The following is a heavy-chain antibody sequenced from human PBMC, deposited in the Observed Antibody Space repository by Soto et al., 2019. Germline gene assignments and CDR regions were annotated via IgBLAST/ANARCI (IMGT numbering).Heavy chain of an antibody. Sequence: SETLSLTCTVSGGSISSYYWSWIRQPPGKGLEWIGYIYYSGSTNYNPSLKSRVTISVDTSKNQFSLKLSSVTAADTAVYYCARYEAALGYFDYWGQGTLVTVSS. J-gene: IGHJ4*02. CDR1: GGSISSYY. D-gene: IGHD6-13*01. CDR2: IYYSGST. V-gene: IGHV4-59*01. CDR3: ARYEAALGYFDY.